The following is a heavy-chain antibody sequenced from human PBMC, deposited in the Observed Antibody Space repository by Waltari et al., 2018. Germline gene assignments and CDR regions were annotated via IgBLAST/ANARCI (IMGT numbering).Heavy chain of an antibody. V-gene: IGHV4-61*09. CDR2: IYTSGST. Sequence: QVQLQESGPGLVKPSQTLSLTCTVPGGSISSGSYYWSWIRQPAGKGLEWIGYIYTSGSTNYNPSLKSRVTISVDTSKNQFSLKLSSVTAADTAVYYCARAAARERINDYWGQGTLVTVSS. CDR1: GGSISSGSYY. J-gene: IGHJ4*02. CDR3: ARAAARERINDY. D-gene: IGHD2-15*01.